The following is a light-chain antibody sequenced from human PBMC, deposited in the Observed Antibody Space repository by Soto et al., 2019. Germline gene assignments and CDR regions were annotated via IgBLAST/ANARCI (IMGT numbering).Light chain of an antibody. V-gene: IGKV3-15*01. J-gene: IGKJ1*01. CDR1: QSVSSN. Sequence: EIVMTQSPATLSVSPGERATLSCRASQSVSSNLAWDQQKPGQAPRLLIYGASTRATGIPARFSGSGSGTEFTLIISSLQSEDFAVYYCQQYNNWPWTFGQGTKVEIK. CDR2: GAS. CDR3: QQYNNWPWT.